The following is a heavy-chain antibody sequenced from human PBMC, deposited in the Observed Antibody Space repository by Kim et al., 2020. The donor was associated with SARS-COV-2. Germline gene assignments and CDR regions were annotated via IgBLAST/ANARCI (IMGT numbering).Heavy chain of an antibody. J-gene: IGHJ6*02. CDR1: GFNFLNYG. D-gene: IGHD3-10*01. Sequence: ASVKVSCKASGFNFLNYGIYWVRQAPGQRLEWMGWVNAGDGNAKYSQNLQGRVTITRDTSATTAYMELSNLTSEDTAVYFCARGAYSPRPLYYGMDVWGQGTTVVVSS. CDR2: VNAGDGNA. CDR3: ARGAYSPRPLYYGMDV. V-gene: IGHV1-3*01.